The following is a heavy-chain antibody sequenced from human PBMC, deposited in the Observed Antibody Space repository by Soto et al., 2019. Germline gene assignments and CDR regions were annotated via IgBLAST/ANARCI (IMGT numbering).Heavy chain of an antibody. D-gene: IGHD6-6*01. CDR3: ARGSHVRSSSYYYYFGMDV. J-gene: IGHJ6*02. CDR2: ISAYNGNT. Sequence: QVQLVQSGAEVKKPGASVKVSCKASGYTFTSYGISWVRQAPGQGLEWMGWISAYNGNTNYALKLQGRVTMTTDTSTSTAYMDLKSLRSDDTAVYYCARGSHVRSSSYYYYFGMDVWGQGTTVTVSS. CDR1: GYTFTSYG. V-gene: IGHV1-18*01.